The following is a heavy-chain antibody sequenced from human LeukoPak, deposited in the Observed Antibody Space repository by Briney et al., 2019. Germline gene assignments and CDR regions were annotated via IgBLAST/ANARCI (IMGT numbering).Heavy chain of an antibody. Sequence: GGSLRLSCAASGFTFSSYEMNWVRQAPGKGLEWVSYISSSGSTIYYADSVKGRFTISRDNAKNSLYLQMNSLRAEDTAVYYCARVNQSAFDIWGQGTMVTVSS. CDR2: ISSSGSTI. V-gene: IGHV3-48*03. CDR1: GFTFSSYE. CDR3: ARVNQSAFDI. J-gene: IGHJ3*02.